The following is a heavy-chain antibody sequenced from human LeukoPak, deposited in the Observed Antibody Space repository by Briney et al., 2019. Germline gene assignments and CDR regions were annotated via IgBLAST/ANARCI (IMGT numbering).Heavy chain of an antibody. CDR1: GGSISSGSYY. Sequence: PSQTLSLTCTVSGGSISSGSYYWSWIRQPAGKGLEWIGRIYTSGSTNYNPSLKSRVTISVDTSKNQFSLKLSSVTAADTAVYYCARASNYCGGDCDFDYWGQGTLVTVSS. CDR3: ARASNYCGGDCDFDY. V-gene: IGHV4-61*02. J-gene: IGHJ4*02. D-gene: IGHD2-21*02. CDR2: IYTSGST.